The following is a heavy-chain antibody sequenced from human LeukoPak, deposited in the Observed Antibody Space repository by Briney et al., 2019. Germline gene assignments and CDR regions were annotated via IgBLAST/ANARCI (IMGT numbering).Heavy chain of an antibody. CDR3: AKDLSLHCKNSNCYDGEYFQH. D-gene: IGHD2-2*01. CDR2: ISFDGTNK. Sequence: GGSLRLSCTASGVTLSNYAMHWVRRPPGRGLEWVAVISFDGTNKYYGDSAEGRFSVSRDNSKNTLYLQMDSLRPEDTAVYYCAKDLSLHCKNSNCYDGEYFQHWGQGTLVAVSS. V-gene: IGHV3-30*04. J-gene: IGHJ1*01. CDR1: GVTLSNYA.